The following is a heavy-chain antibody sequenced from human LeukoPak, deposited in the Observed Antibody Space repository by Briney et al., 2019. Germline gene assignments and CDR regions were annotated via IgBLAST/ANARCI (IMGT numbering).Heavy chain of an antibody. J-gene: IGHJ4*02. CDR1: GYTFTGYY. D-gene: IGHD6-13*01. Sequence: GSVKVSCKASGYTFTGYYMHWVRQAPGQGLEWMGWINPNGGGTNYAQKFQGRVTMTRDTSISTAYMELSRLRSDDTAVYYCARDVVLAAAGTGDYWGQGTLVTVSS. CDR3: ARDVVLAAAGTGDY. V-gene: IGHV1-2*02. CDR2: INPNGGGT.